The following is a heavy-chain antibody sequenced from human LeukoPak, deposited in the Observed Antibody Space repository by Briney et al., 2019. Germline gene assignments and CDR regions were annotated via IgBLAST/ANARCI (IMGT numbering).Heavy chain of an antibody. V-gene: IGHV3-23*01. CDR3: AKGEYSSGWYYFDY. CDR2: ISGGGGST. D-gene: IGHD6-19*01. CDR1: GFTFSSYA. J-gene: IGHJ4*02. Sequence: PGGSLRLSCAASGFTFSSYAMSWVRQAPGKGLEWVSAISGGGGSTYYADSVKGRFTISRDNSKNTLYLQMNSLRAEDTAVYYCAKGEYSSGWYYFDYWGQGTLVTVSS.